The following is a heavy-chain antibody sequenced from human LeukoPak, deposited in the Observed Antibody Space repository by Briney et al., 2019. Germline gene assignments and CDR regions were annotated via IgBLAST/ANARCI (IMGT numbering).Heavy chain of an antibody. CDR2: INPSGGST. J-gene: IGHJ4*02. CDR3: AREPGGDWGDY. CDR1: GYTFTSYY. V-gene: IGHV1-46*01. Sequence: GASVKVSCKASGYTFTSYYMHWVRQAPRQGLEWMGIINPSGGSTSYAQKFQGRVTMTRDTSTSTVYMELSSLRSEDTAVYYCAREPGGDWGDYWGQGTLVTVSS. D-gene: IGHD2-21*02.